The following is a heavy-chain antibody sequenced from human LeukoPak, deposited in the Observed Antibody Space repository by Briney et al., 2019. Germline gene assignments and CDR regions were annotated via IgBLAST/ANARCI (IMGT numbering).Heavy chain of an antibody. Sequence: GGSLRLSCAASGFGFTNAWMVWVRQAPGKGLEWVGRIKSNIDGGTTDFAAPVKGRFTISRDDLTRTLYLQMSSLKTEDTGVYYCTTDFSHFDFSSGYYSYWGQGSLVTVSS. CDR3: TTDFSHFDFSSGYYSY. CDR2: IKSNIDGGTT. D-gene: IGHD3-3*01. CDR1: GFGFTNAW. V-gene: IGHV3-15*01. J-gene: IGHJ4*02.